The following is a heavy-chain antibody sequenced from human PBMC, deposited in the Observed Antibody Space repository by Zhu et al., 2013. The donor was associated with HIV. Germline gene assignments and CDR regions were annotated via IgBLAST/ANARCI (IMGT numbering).Heavy chain of an antibody. CDR2: INAGNGNT. Sequence: QVQLVQSGAEVKKPGASVKVSCKASGYTFTSYAMHWVRQAPGQRLEWMGWINAGNGNTKYSQKFQGRVTITRDTSASTAYMELSSLRSEDTAVYYCAREGRTTVTRRGTGVGFDPVGPGNPGHRLL. D-gene: IGHD4-17*01. CDR1: GYTFTSYA. J-gene: IGHJ5*02. V-gene: IGHV1-3*01. CDR3: AREGRTTVTRRGTGVGFDP.